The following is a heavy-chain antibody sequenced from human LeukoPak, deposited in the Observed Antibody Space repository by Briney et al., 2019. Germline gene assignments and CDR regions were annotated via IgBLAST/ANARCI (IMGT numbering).Heavy chain of an antibody. Sequence: SETLSLTCGVFGVSINDYYWSWIRQSPGKGLEWIGEISHTEGTRYNPSLESRVTMSVGTSDNQLSLKLILVTAADTAVYYCARIRCGHSGSVCYNHWGLGTLVTVSS. CDR1: GVSINDYY. J-gene: IGHJ1*01. CDR2: ISHTEGT. D-gene: IGHD3-9*01. CDR3: ARIRCGHSGSVCYNH. V-gene: IGHV4-34*01.